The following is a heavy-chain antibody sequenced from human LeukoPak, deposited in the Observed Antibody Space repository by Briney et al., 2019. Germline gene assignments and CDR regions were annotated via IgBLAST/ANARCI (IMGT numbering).Heavy chain of an antibody. CDR1: EVTVTSNY. Sequence: GRSLRLSCAASEVTVTSNYMSWVRQPPGKGLQWVSVIYPGGDIYYANSVKGRFIISRDTSKNTLSLQMNSLTADDTAVYYCVRGHRYYDDSGFHYGVFDIWGQGTVVTVSS. CDR3: VRGHRYYDDSGFHYGVFDI. J-gene: IGHJ3*02. D-gene: IGHD3-22*01. V-gene: IGHV3-53*03. CDR2: IYPGGDI.